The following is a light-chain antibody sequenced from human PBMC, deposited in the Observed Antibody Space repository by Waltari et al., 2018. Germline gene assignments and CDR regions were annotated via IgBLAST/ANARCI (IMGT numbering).Light chain of an antibody. CDR2: AAS. V-gene: IGKV1-12*01. Sequence: DIQMTQSPSSVSASVGDRVTISCRASHDISSYLAWYQQKPGKAPKLLIYAASSLLSGVPARFRGSGSGTDFTLTISSLQADDSATYYCQQGKTFPLTFGGGTKVEI. CDR3: QQGKTFPLT. CDR1: HDISSY. J-gene: IGKJ4*01.